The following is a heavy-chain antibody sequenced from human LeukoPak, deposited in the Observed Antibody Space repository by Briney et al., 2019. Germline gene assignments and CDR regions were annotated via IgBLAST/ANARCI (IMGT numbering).Heavy chain of an antibody. J-gene: IGHJ5*02. CDR3: ARSIDSSPNWFDP. CDR1: GGSISSGDYY. V-gene: IGHV4-30-4*01. CDR2: IYYSGST. D-gene: IGHD3-22*01. Sequence: PSETLSLTCTVSGGSISSGDYYWSWIRQPPGKGLEWIGYIYYSGSTYYNPSLKSRVTISVDTSKNQFSLKLSSGTAADTAVYYCARSIDSSPNWFDPWGQGTLVTVSS.